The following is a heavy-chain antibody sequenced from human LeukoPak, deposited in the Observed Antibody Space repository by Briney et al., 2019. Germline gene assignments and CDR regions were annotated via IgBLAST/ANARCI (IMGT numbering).Heavy chain of an antibody. Sequence: GGSLRLSCAASGFTFSSYAMSWVRQAPGKGLEWVSAISGSGGSTYYADSVKGRFTISRDNSKNTLYLQMNSLRAEDTAVYYCAKDPGYSYVEGYFDYWGQGTLVTVSS. CDR2: ISGSGGST. J-gene: IGHJ4*02. V-gene: IGHV3-23*01. CDR1: GFTFSSYA. D-gene: IGHD5-18*01. CDR3: AKDPGYSYVEGYFDY.